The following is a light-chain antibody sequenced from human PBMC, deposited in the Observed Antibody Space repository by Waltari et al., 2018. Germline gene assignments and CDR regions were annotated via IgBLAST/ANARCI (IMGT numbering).Light chain of an antibody. CDR2: RAS. CDR1: QGIGNN. J-gene: IGKJ1*01. CDR3: QQGYSYPRT. Sequence: DIQMTQSPSSLSASVGDTVTITCQASQGIGNNLNWYQQKPGKAPKLLIYRASGLQSGIPSRFSGSGSGTDFTLTISSLQPEDFATYYCQQGYSYPRTFGQGTKVEIK. V-gene: IGKV1-16*01.